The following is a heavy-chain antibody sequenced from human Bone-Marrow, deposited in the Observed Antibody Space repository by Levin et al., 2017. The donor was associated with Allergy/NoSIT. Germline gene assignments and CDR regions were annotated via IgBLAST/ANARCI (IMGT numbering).Heavy chain of an antibody. Sequence: SETLSLTCTVSGGSISSSNYFWVWIRQPPGTRLEWIGSISYSGSTYYKPSLESRVAMSVDTSKNQFSLKLTSVTAADTALYYCARLVTAIGHSDYWGQGTPVTVSS. CDR2: ISYSGST. J-gene: IGHJ4*02. CDR1: GGSISSSNYF. V-gene: IGHV4-39*01. CDR3: ARLVTAIGHSDY. D-gene: IGHD2-21*02.